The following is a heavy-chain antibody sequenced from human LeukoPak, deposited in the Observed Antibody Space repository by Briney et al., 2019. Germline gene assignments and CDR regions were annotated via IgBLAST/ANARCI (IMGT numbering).Heavy chain of an antibody. CDR1: GGSINSNSHH. CDR3: ARHYYHSSGSYSFDY. CDR2: IYSSGST. Sequence: SETLSLTCSVSGGSINSNSHHWDWIRQPPGKGLEWIGYIYSSGSTNYNPSLKSRVTISVDTSKNQFSLKLSSVTAADTAVYYCARHYYHSSGSYSFDYWGQGALVTVSS. J-gene: IGHJ4*02. D-gene: IGHD3-22*01. V-gene: IGHV4-61*05.